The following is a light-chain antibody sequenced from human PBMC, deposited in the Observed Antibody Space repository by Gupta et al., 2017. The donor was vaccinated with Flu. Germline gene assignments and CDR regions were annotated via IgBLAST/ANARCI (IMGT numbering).Light chain of an antibody. J-gene: IGKJ1*01. V-gene: IGKV1-8*01. Sequence: AIRMTQSPSSFSASTGDRVTITCRASQGISSYLAWYQQKPGKAPKLLIYAASTLQSGVPSRFSGSGSGTDFTLTISGLQSEDFATYYCQQNYSYLWTFGQGTKVEIK. CDR1: QGISSY. CDR2: AAS. CDR3: QQNYSYLWT.